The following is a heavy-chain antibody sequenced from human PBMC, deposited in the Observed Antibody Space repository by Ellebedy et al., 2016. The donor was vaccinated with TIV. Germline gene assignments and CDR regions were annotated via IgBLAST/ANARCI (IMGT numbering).Heavy chain of an antibody. V-gene: IGHV3-30*03. CDR2: ISYDGSNK. J-gene: IGHJ4*02. CDR1: GFTFSSYG. Sequence: GGSLRLSXAASGFTFSSYGMHWVRQAPGKGLEWVAVISYDGSNKYYADSVKGRFTISRDNSKNTLYLQMNSLRPEDTAVYYCYSGGYWGQGTLVTVSS. D-gene: IGHD2-21*01. CDR3: YSGGY.